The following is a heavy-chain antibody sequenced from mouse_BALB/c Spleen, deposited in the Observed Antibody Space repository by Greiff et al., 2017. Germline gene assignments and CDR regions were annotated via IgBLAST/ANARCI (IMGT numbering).Heavy chain of an antibody. CDR3: ARDDGYYLAWFAY. V-gene: IGHV2-6-7*01. CDR1: GFSLTGYG. J-gene: IGHJ3*01. D-gene: IGHD2-3*01. Sequence: QVQLQQSGPGLVAPSQSLSITCTVSGFSLTGYGVNWVRQPPGKGLEWLGMIWGDGSTDYNSALKSRLSISKDNSKSQVFLKMNSLQTDDTARYYCARDDGYYLAWFAYWGQGTLVTVSA. CDR2: IWGDGST.